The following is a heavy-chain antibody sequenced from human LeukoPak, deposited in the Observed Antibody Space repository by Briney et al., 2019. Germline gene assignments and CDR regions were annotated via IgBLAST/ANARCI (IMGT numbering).Heavy chain of an antibody. CDR2: INHSGST. V-gene: IGHV4-34*01. D-gene: IGHD2-2*02. Sequence: KPSETLSLTCAVYGGSFSGYYWSWIRQPPGKGLEWIGEINHSGSTNYNPSLKSRVTISVDTSKNQCSLKLSSVTAADTAVYYCARDRVVPAAIISGMDVWGQGTTVTVSS. CDR3: ARDRVVPAAIISGMDV. CDR1: GGSFSGYY. J-gene: IGHJ6*02.